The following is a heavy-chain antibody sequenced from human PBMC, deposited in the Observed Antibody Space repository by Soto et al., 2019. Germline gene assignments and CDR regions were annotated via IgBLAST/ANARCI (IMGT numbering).Heavy chain of an antibody. Sequence: ASVKVSCKASGYTFTGYYMHWVRQAPGQGLEGMGWINPNSGGTNYAQKFQGRVTMTRDTSISTAYMELSRLRSDDTAVYYCASRETRGYSYVDYYGMDVWGQGTTVTVSS. D-gene: IGHD5-18*01. J-gene: IGHJ6*02. CDR1: GYTFTGYY. CDR2: INPNSGGT. CDR3: ASRETRGYSYVDYYGMDV. V-gene: IGHV1-2*02.